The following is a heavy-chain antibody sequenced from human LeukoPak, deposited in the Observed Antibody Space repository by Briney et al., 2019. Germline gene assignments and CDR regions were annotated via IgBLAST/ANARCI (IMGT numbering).Heavy chain of an antibody. Sequence: GGSLRLSCAASGFTFSSYGMSWVRQAPGEGLEWVSAISGSGGSTYYADSVKGRFTISRDNSKNTLYLQMNSLRAEDTAVYYCAKVGSGYCGYWGQGTLVTVSS. CDR3: AKVGSGYCGY. D-gene: IGHD3-16*01. CDR2: ISGSGGST. V-gene: IGHV3-23*01. CDR1: GFTFSSYG. J-gene: IGHJ4*02.